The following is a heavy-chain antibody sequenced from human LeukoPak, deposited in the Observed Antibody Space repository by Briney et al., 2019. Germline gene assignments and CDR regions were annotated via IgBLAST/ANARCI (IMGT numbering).Heavy chain of an antibody. D-gene: IGHD6-13*01. V-gene: IGHV4-39*01. CDR2: IYYSGST. J-gene: IGHJ5*02. CDR3: ASHKQQLGWFDP. Sequence: SETLSLTCTVSGGSISSRSYYWGWIRQPPGKGLEWIGSIYYSGSTYYNPSLKSRDTISVDTSKNQFSLKLSSVTAADTAVYYCASHKQQLGWFDPWGQGTLVTVSS. CDR1: GGSISSRSYY.